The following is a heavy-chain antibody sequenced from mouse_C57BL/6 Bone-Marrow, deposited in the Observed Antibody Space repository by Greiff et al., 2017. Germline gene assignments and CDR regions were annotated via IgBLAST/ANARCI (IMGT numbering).Heavy chain of an antibody. V-gene: IGHV1-53*01. Sequence: QVQLQQPGTELVKPGASVKLSCKASGYTFTSYWMHWVKQRPGQGLEWIGNINPSNGGTNYNEKFKSKATLTVDKSSSTAYMQLSNLTTEDSEVYDCARRMGTYCSPGFAYWGQGTLVTVSA. CDR1: GYTFTSYW. CDR2: INPSNGGT. J-gene: IGHJ3*01. CDR3: ARRMGTYCSPGFAY. D-gene: IGHD2-12*01.